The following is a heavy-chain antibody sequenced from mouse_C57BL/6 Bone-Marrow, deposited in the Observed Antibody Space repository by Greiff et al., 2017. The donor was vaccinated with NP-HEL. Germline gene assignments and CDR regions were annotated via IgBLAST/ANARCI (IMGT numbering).Heavy chain of an antibody. CDR1: GYTFTDYN. Sequence: VQLQQSGPELVKPGASVKIPCKASGYTFTDYNMDWVKQSHGKRLEWIGDINPNNGGTIYNQKFKGKATLTVDKSSSTAYMELRSLTSEDTAVYYCARRDYGSSWYFDVWGTGTTVTVSS. V-gene: IGHV1-18*01. J-gene: IGHJ1*03. D-gene: IGHD1-1*01. CDR3: ARRDYGSSWYFDV. CDR2: INPNNGGT.